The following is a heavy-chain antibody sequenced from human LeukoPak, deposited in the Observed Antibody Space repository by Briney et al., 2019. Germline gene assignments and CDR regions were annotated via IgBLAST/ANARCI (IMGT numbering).Heavy chain of an antibody. Sequence: PGGSLRLSCEASGFTFSSYAMSWVRQAPGKGLEWVPSISGSGGSAYYADSVKGRFTISRDNSKNTLYVQMTSLRAEDTAVYYCAKDDRWLQFCCWGQGTLVTVSS. J-gene: IGHJ4*02. CDR3: AKDDRWLQFCC. D-gene: IGHD5-24*01. V-gene: IGHV3-23*01. CDR1: GFTFSSYA. CDR2: ISGSGGSA.